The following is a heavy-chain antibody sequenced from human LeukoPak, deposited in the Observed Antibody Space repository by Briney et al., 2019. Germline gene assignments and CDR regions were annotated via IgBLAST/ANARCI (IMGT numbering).Heavy chain of an antibody. Sequence: GASVKVSCTASGGTFSIYAISWVRQAPGQGLEWMGGIIPIFGTANYAQKFQGRVTITADESTSTAYMELSSLRSEDTAVYYCARPHSGSYYYFDYWGQGTLVTVSS. V-gene: IGHV1-69*13. CDR3: ARPHSGSYYYFDY. CDR2: IIPIFGTA. J-gene: IGHJ4*02. D-gene: IGHD1-26*01. CDR1: GGTFSIYA.